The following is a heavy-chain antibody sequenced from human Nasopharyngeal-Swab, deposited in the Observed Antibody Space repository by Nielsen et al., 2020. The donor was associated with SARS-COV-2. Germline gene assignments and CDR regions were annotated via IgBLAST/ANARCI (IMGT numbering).Heavy chain of an antibody. CDR2: ISSSSTTT. CDR3: ARDGGHDYYYGMDV. V-gene: IGHV3-11*06. Sequence: GESLKISCAASGFTFSDYYMSWIRQAPGEGLKWVSYISSSSTTTNYADSVKGRFTISRDNAKNSLYLQMNSLRAEDTAVYYCARDGGHDYYYGMDVWGQGTTVTVSS. J-gene: IGHJ6*02. CDR1: GFTFSDYY.